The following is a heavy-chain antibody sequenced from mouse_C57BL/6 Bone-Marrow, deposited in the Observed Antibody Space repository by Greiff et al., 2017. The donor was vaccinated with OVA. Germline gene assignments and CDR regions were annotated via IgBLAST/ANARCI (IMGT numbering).Heavy chain of an antibody. CDR1: GFTFSDYG. Sequence: EVKLMESGGGLVKPGGSLKLSCAASGFTFSDYGMHWVRQAPEKGLEWVAYISSGSSTIYYADTVKGRFTISRDNAKNTLFLQMTSLRSEDTAMYYCAREFTTVVAPYYFDYWGQGTTLTVSS. V-gene: IGHV5-17*01. J-gene: IGHJ2*01. D-gene: IGHD1-1*01. CDR3: AREFTTVVAPYYFDY. CDR2: ISSGSSTI.